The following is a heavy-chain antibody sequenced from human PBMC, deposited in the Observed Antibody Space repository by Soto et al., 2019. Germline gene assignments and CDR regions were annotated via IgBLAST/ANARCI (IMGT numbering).Heavy chain of an antibody. J-gene: IGHJ4*02. CDR3: AKNTRVPNI. CDR2: IKHDGSDK. D-gene: IGHD3-3*01. Sequence: GGSLRLSCAASGFTFISNWMSWIRQAPGKGLELLANIKHDGSDKYYVDSVKGRFTISRDNAMNSLYLQMNSLRAEDTGVYYCAKNTRVPNIWGQGT. V-gene: IGHV3-7*01. CDR1: GFTFISNW.